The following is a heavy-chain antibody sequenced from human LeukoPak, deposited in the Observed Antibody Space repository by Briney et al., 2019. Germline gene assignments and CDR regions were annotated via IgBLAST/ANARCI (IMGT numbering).Heavy chain of an antibody. CDR3: ARDAGPIVVVVAATSGWFDP. V-gene: IGHV3-30-3*01. CDR1: GFTFSSYA. D-gene: IGHD2-15*01. Sequence: GSLRLSCAASGFTFSSYAMHWVRPAPGKGLEWVAVISYDGSNKYYADSVKGRFTISRDNSKNTLYLQMNSLRAEDTAVYYCARDAGPIVVVVAATSGWFDPWGQGTLVTASS. CDR2: ISYDGSNK. J-gene: IGHJ5*02.